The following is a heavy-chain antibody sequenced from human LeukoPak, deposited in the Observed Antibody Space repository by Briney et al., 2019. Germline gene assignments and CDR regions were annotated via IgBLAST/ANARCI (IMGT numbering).Heavy chain of an antibody. CDR2: IYQSKYT. V-gene: IGHV4-34*01. J-gene: IGHJ4*02. CDR1: AVSFIGYY. Sequence: PSETLSLTCGVRAVSFIGYYWSCIRQSPGKGLEWIGEIYQSKYTTYNPSLKSRVTISADTSVNQLSLRVTSVTAADTAIYYCARIRCSPGDDSCYNYWGRGTLVTVSS. CDR3: ARIRCSPGDDSCYNY. D-gene: IGHD2-21*01.